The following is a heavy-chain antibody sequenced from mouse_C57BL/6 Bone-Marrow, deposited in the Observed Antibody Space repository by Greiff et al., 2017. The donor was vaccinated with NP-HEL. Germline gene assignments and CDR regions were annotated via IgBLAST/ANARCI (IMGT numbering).Heavy chain of an antibody. J-gene: IGHJ2*01. CDR3: ARRVYGSSFYFDY. D-gene: IGHD1-1*01. CDR1: GYTFTSYG. Sequence: VQRVESGAELARPGASVKLSCKASGYTFTSYGISWVKQRTGQGLEWIGEIYPRSGNTYYNEKFKGKATLTADKSSSTAYMELRSLTSEDSAVYFCARRVYGSSFYFDYWGQGTTLTVSS. V-gene: IGHV1-81*01. CDR2: IYPRSGNT.